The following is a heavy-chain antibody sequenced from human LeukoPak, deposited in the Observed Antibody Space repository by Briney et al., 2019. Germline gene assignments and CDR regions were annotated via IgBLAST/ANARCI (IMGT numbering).Heavy chain of an antibody. J-gene: IGHJ4*02. V-gene: IGHV3-23*01. CDR2: ISGSGGST. Sequence: GGSLRLSCAASGFTFSTYDMSWVRQPPGKGLGWVSAISGSGGSTFYADSVKGRFTISRDNSKNTLYLQMNSLRAEDTAVYYCAKFRGYSYGPIGYWGQGTLVTVSS. CDR1: GFTFSTYD. D-gene: IGHD5-18*01. CDR3: AKFRGYSYGPIGY.